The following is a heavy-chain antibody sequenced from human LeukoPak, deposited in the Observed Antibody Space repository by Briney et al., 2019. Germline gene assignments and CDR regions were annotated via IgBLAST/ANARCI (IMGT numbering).Heavy chain of an antibody. V-gene: IGHV4-34*01. CDR3: ARHGPPAPGVDV. CDR1: GGSFSDYY. D-gene: IGHD3-10*01. CDR2: INPSGST. Sequence: PSETLSLTCAVYGGSFSDYYWSWIRQPPGKGLEWIGEINPSGSTNYNPSLKGRVTISVDTSKNQFSLKLSSVTAADTAVYYCARHGPPAPGVDVWGQGTTVTVSS. J-gene: IGHJ6*02.